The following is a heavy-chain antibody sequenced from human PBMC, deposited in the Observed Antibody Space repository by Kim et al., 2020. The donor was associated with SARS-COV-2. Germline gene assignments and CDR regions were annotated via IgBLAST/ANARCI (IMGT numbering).Heavy chain of an antibody. D-gene: IGHD3-22*01. Sequence: ASVKVSCKASGYSFTSYAIHWVRQAPGQRLEWMAWINAGNANTKYSQKFQGRVTISRDTSASTAYMELSSLRSEDTAVYYCASQSKAYYDERTYWYFDLWGRGTLVTVSS. CDR1: GYSFTSYA. V-gene: IGHV1-3*01. CDR2: INAGNANT. CDR3: ASQSKAYYDERTYWYFDL. J-gene: IGHJ2*01.